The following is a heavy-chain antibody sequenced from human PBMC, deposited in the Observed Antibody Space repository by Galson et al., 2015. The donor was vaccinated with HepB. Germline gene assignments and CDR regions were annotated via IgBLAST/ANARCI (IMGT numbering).Heavy chain of an antibody. CDR3: ANLVVVPAAPSGMDV. CDR2: IKQDGSEK. V-gene: IGHV3-7*03. J-gene: IGHJ6*03. D-gene: IGHD2-2*01. Sequence: SLRLSCAASGFTFSSYWMSWVRQAPGKGLEWVANIKQDGSEKYYVDSVKGRFTISRDNSKNTLYLQMNSLRAEDTAVYYCANLVVVPAAPSGMDVWGKGTTVTVSS. CDR1: GFTFSSYW.